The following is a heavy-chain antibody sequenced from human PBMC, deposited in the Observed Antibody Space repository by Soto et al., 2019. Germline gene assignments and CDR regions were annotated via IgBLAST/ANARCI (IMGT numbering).Heavy chain of an antibody. V-gene: IGHV5-51*01. CDR1: GYSFTSYW. CDR3: ARHRWATVTTNPYFDY. Sequence: PGESLKTSRKGPGYSFTSYWIGWVRPMPGKGVGLIGIIYPGDSDTRYSPSFQGQVTISADKYISTAYLQWSSLKASDTAMYYCARHRWATVTTNPYFDYWGQGTLVTVSS. D-gene: IGHD4-17*01. CDR2: IYPGDSDT. J-gene: IGHJ4*02.